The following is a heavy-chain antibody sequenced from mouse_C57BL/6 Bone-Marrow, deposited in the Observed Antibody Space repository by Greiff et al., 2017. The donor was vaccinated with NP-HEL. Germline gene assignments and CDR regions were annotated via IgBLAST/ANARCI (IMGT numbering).Heavy chain of an antibody. D-gene: IGHD2-3*01. J-gene: IGHJ3*01. CDR2: IHPNSGST. Sequence: QVQLQQPGAELVKPGASVKLSCKASGYTFTSYWMHWVKQRPGQGLEWIGMIHPNSGSTNYNEKFKSKATLTVDKSSSTAYMQLSSLTSEDSAVYYCARMVCYYRAWFAYWGQGTLVTVSA. CDR1: GYTFTSYW. V-gene: IGHV1-64*01. CDR3: ARMVCYYRAWFAY.